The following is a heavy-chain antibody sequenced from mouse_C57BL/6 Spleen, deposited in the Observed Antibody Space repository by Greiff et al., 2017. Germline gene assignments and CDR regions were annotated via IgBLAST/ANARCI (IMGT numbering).Heavy chain of an antibody. J-gene: IGHJ4*01. Sequence: EVQLVESGGGLVQPKGSLKLSCAASGFSFNTYAMNWVRQAPGKGLEWVARIRSKSNNYATYYADSVKDRFTISRDDSESMLYLQMNNLKTEETAMYYCVRHRRGYAMDYWGQGTSVTVSS. V-gene: IGHV10-1*01. CDR1: GFSFNTYA. CDR3: VRHRRGYAMDY. CDR2: IRSKSNNYAT.